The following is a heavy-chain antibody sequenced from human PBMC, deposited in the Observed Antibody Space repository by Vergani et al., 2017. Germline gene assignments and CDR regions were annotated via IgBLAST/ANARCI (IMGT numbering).Heavy chain of an antibody. Sequence: QVQLVESGGGVVQPGRSLRLSCAASGFTFSSYGMHWVRQAPGKGLEWVAVISYDGSNKYYADSVKGRFTISRDNSKNTLYLQMNSLRAEDTAVYYCAKGFSCCTYYYYYYKDVWGKGTTVTVSS. CDR3: AKGFSCCTYYYYYYKDV. D-gene: IGHD2-2*02. V-gene: IGHV3-30*18. J-gene: IGHJ6*03. CDR1: GFTFSSYG. CDR2: ISYDGSNK.